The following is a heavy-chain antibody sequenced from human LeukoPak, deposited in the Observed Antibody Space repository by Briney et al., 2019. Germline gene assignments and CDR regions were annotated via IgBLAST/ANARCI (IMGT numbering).Heavy chain of an antibody. CDR1: GFTFDDYT. J-gene: IGHJ6*03. CDR2: ISWNSGSI. D-gene: IGHD3-10*01. CDR3: AKDGGSGSSNYYMDV. V-gene: IGHV3-9*01. Sequence: GRSLRLSCAASGFTFDDYTMHWVRQAPGKGLEWVSGISWNSGSIGYADSVKGRFTISRANAKNSLYLKMPSLRAEDTALYYCAKDGGSGSSNYYMDVWGKGTTVTVSS.